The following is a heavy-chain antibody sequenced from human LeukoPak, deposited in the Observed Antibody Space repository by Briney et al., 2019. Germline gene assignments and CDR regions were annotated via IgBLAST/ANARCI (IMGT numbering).Heavy chain of an antibody. CDR3: ARDRNDYDFWSGYSMSYFDY. J-gene: IGHJ4*02. V-gene: IGHV3-20*04. D-gene: IGHD3-3*01. CDR1: GFTFEDYD. Sequence: GGSLRLSCAASGFTFEDYDMNWVRQAPGKGLEWVSGIKWNGASTGYADSVRGRLTISRDNDKNSLYLQMNSLRAEDTALYYCARDRNDYDFWSGYSMSYFDYWGQGTLVTVSS. CDR2: IKWNGAST.